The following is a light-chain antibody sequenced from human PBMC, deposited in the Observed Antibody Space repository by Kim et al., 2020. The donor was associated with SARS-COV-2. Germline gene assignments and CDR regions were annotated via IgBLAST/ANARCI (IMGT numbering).Light chain of an antibody. J-gene: IGLJ2*01. CDR3: SSYTGYSTLV. Sequence: QSALTQPASVSGSPGQSITISCTGTSSDVGSYNYVSWYQQHPGKAPKLMIYDVSKRPSGVSNRFSGSKSGNTASLTISGLQAEDEADYYCSSYTGYSTLVFGGGTQLTVL. CDR2: DVS. CDR1: SSDVGSYNY. V-gene: IGLV2-14*03.